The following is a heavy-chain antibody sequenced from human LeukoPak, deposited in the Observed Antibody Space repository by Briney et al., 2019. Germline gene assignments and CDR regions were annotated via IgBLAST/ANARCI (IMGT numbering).Heavy chain of an antibody. Sequence: GGSLRLSCAASGFTFSSNEMSWVRQAPGKGLEWVSSISSSSSYIYYADSVKGRFTISRDNSKNTLYLQMDSLRAEDTAVYYCAREHYYDSSGFYRDFDCWGQGTLVTVSS. V-gene: IGHV3-21*01. J-gene: IGHJ4*02. D-gene: IGHD3-22*01. CDR2: ISSSSSYI. CDR1: GFTFSSNE. CDR3: AREHYYDSSGFYRDFDC.